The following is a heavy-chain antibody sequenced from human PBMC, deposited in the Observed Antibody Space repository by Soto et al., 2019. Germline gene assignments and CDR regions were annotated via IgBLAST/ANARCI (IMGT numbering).Heavy chain of an antibody. CDR3: ARDLSYSTGGTSYTCSHP. V-gene: IGHV1-46*01. J-gene: IGHJ5*02. CDR1: GHTFSSYY. CDR2: INPSGGST. Sequence: GASVKVSCKASGHTFSSYYMHWVRQAPGQGHEWMGIINPSGGSTRYAQKFQGRVTMTRDTSTSTVYMAKSSLTSEETAVYSCARDLSYSTGGTSYTCSHPWRPATLV. D-gene: IGHD2-15*01.